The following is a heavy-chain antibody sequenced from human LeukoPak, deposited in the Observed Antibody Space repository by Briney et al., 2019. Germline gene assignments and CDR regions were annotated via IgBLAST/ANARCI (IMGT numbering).Heavy chain of an antibody. Sequence: PGGSLRLSCAASGFTFSSYWMSWVRQAPGKGLEWVANIKQDGSEKYYVDSVKGRFTISRDNAKNSLYLQMNSLRAEDTAVYYCARDGGIVVVPAAMSFDYWGQGTLVTVSS. CDR2: IKQDGSEK. V-gene: IGHV3-7*01. CDR1: GFTFSSYW. D-gene: IGHD2-2*01. CDR3: ARDGGIVVVPAAMSFDY. J-gene: IGHJ4*02.